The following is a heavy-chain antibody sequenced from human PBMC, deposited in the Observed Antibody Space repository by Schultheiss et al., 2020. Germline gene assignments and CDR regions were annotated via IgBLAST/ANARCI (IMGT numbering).Heavy chain of an antibody. Sequence: SQTLSLTCTVSGGSISSYYWSWIRQPAGKGLEWIGRIYTSGSTNYNPSLKSRVTMSVDMSKNQFSLKLSSVTAADTAVYYCARGRVALYYYDSSGSHFDYWGQGTLVTVSS. V-gene: IGHV4-4*07. D-gene: IGHD3-22*01. J-gene: IGHJ4*02. CDR3: ARGRVALYYYDSSGSHFDY. CDR1: GGSISSYY. CDR2: IYTSGST.